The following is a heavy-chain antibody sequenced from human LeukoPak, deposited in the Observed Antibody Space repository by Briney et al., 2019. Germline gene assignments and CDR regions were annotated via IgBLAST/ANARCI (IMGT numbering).Heavy chain of an antibody. CDR1: GFTFSSYG. CDR2: IWYDGSNK. V-gene: IGHV3-33*01. D-gene: IGHD3-22*01. J-gene: IGHJ4*02. CDR3: ARGVTFCDSSLYNY. Sequence: GGSLRLSCAASGFTFSSYGMHWVRQAPGKGLEWVAVIWYDGSNKYYADSVKGRFTISRDNSKNTLYLQMNSLRAEDTAVYYCARGVTFCDSSLYNYWGQGTLVTVSS.